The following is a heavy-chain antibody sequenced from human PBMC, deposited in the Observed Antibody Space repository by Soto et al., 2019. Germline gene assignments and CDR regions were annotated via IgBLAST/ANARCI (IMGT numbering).Heavy chain of an antibody. CDR3: ARGRDIVVVVAAPIYAFDY. CDR2: IYHSGST. CDR1: GGSISSSNW. D-gene: IGHD2-15*01. V-gene: IGHV4-4*02. Sequence: SETLSLTCAVSGGSISSSNWWSWVRQPPGKGLEWIGEIYHSGSTNYNPSLKSRVTISVDKSKNQFSLKLSAVTAADTAVYYCARGRDIVVVVAAPIYAFDYWGQGTLVTVSS. J-gene: IGHJ4*02.